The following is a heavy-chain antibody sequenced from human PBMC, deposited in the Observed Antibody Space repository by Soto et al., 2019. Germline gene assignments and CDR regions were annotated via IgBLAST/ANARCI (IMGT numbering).Heavy chain of an antibody. CDR1: GGSISSYY. D-gene: IGHD3-9*01. J-gene: IGHJ3*02. V-gene: IGHV4-59*01. CDR2: IYYSGST. Sequence: SETLSLTCTVSGGSISSYYWSWIRQPPGKGLEWIGYIYYSGSTNYNPSLKSRVTISVDTSKNQFSLKLSSVTAADTAVYYCASVVLRYFDWLPRDAFDIWRKGTMVT. CDR3: ASVVLRYFDWLPRDAFDI.